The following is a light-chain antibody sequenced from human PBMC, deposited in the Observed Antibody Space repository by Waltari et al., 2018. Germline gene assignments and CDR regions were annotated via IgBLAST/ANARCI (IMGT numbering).Light chain of an antibody. CDR2: QDL. CDR1: RLGDKF. V-gene: IGLV3-1*01. CDR3: QAWDATTGML. J-gene: IGLJ2*01. Sequence: SYELTQPPSVSVSPGQTVSITCSGDRLGDKFASWYQQKAGQSPILVIYQDLKRPSGIPERFSGSRSGNTATLTIRGTHVMDEADYYCQAWDATTGMLFGGGTQVTVL.